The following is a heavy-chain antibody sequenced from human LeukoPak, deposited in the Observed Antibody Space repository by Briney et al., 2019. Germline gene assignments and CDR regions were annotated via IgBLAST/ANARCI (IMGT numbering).Heavy chain of an antibody. CDR2: FDPEDGKT. J-gene: IGHJ4*02. Sequence: GASVKVSCKVSGYTLTELSMHWVRQAPRKGLEWMGGFDPEDGKTIYAQKFQGRVTMTEDTSTDTAYMELSSLRSEDTAVYYCATVDGSYSGSYYYFDYWGQGTLVTVSS. V-gene: IGHV1-24*01. CDR3: ATVDGSYSGSYYYFDY. CDR1: GYTLTELS. D-gene: IGHD1-26*01.